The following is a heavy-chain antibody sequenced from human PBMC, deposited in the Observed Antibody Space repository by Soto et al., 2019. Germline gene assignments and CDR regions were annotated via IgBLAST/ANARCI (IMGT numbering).Heavy chain of an antibody. Sequence: SETLSLTCTVSGGSISSGGYYWSWIRQHPGKGLEWIGYIYYSGSTYYNPSLKSRVTISVDTSKNQFSLKLSSVTAADTAVYYCASCSGDSKNWFDPWGQGTLVTVS. J-gene: IGHJ5*02. CDR3: ASCSGDSKNWFDP. CDR2: IYYSGST. V-gene: IGHV4-31*03. D-gene: IGHD2-15*01. CDR1: GGSISSGGYY.